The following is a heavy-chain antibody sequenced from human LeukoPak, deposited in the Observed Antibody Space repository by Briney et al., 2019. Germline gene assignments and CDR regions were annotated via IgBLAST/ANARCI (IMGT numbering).Heavy chain of an antibody. CDR1: GGSFSGCY. J-gene: IGHJ1*01. CDR3: ARGGAQWLVEYFQH. V-gene: IGHV4-34*01. Sequence: PSETLSLTCAVYGGSFSGCYWSWIRQPPGKGLEWIGEINHSGSTNYNPSLKSRVTISVDTSKNQFSLKLSSVTAADTAVYYCARGGAQWLVEYFQHWGQGTLVTVSS. D-gene: IGHD6-19*01. CDR2: INHSGST.